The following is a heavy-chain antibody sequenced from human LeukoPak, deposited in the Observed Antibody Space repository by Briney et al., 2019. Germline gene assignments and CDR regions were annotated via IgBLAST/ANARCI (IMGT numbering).Heavy chain of an antibody. V-gene: IGHV4-61*08. J-gene: IGHJ5*02. CDR3: ARAVYGDYFDP. D-gene: IGHD4-17*01. Sequence: SETLSLTCTVSGGSISSGGYYWSWIRQPPGKGLEWIGYIYYSGSTNYNPSLKSRVTISVDTSKNQFSLKLSSVTAADTAVYYCARAVYGDYFDPWGQGTLVTVSS. CDR1: GGSISSGGYY. CDR2: IYYSGST.